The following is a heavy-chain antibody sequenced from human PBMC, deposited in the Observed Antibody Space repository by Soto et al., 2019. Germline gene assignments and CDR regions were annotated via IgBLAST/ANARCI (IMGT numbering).Heavy chain of an antibody. CDR2: ISGSGGST. V-gene: IGHV3-23*01. D-gene: IGHD5-18*01. J-gene: IGHJ4*02. Sequence: EVQLLESGGGLVQPGGSLRLSCAASGFTFSSYAMSWVRQAPGKGLEWVSAISGSGGSTYYADSVKGRFTISRDNSKTTLHLQSTSLRAEDSAVDYCPYTIGDAGTAMDYWGQGTLVTVSS. CDR1: GFTFSSYA. CDR3: PYTIGDAGTAMDY.